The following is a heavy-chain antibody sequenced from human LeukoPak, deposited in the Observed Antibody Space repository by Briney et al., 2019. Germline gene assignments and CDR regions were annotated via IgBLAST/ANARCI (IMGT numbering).Heavy chain of an antibody. CDR3: AKDAERGFDFSNSLES. D-gene: IGHD4-11*01. CDR2: IWNDGSDK. Sequence: PGGSLRLSCATSGFTFSHYAMHWVRQAPGKGLEWVAVIWNDGSDKYYGDSVKGRFTISRDNSENTVYLQMNTLRVEDTAVYYCAKDAERGFDFSNSLESWGQGTLVTVPS. J-gene: IGHJ4*02. CDR1: GFTFSHYA. V-gene: IGHV3-33*06.